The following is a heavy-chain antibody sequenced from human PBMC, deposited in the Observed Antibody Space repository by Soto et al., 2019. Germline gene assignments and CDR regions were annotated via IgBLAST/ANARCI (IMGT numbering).Heavy chain of an antibody. Sequence: SVKVSCKASGGTFSSYAISWVRQAPGQGLEWVGGIIPIFGTANYAQKFQGRVTITADESTSTAYKELSSLRSEDTAVYYCAQRQSGDYYYYGMDVWGQGTTVTVSS. CDR1: GGTFSSYA. CDR3: AQRQSGDYYYYGMDV. J-gene: IGHJ6*02. CDR2: IIPIFGTA. D-gene: IGHD5-12*01. V-gene: IGHV1-69*13.